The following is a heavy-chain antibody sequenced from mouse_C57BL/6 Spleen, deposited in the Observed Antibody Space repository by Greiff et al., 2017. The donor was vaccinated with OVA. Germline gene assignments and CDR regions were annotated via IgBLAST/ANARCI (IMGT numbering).Heavy chain of an antibody. D-gene: IGHD2-3*01. Sequence: VQLQQSGAELVRPGTSVKVSCKASGYAFTNYLIEGVKQRPGQGLEWIGVINPGSGGTNYNEKFKGKATLTADKSSSTAYMQLSSLTSEDSAVYFCARGYDGYPRWGQGTLVTVSA. CDR2: INPGSGGT. J-gene: IGHJ3*02. CDR1: GYAFTNYL. V-gene: IGHV1-54*01. CDR3: ARGYDGYPR.